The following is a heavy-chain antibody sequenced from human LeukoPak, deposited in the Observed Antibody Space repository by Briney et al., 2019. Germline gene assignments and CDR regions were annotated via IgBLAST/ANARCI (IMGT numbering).Heavy chain of an antibody. CDR1: GYTFTDYY. CDR2: INPDTGGT. D-gene: IGHD3-22*01. J-gene: IGHJ4*02. CDR3: ARGPRYYYDRSGYHF. Sequence: GASVKVSCKASGYTFTDYYMHWVRQAPGQGLEWMGWINPDTGGTNYAQNFQGSITMTRDTSISTAYMELNRLRSDDTAVYYCARGPRYYYDRSGYHFWGQGTLVTVSS. V-gene: IGHV1-2*02.